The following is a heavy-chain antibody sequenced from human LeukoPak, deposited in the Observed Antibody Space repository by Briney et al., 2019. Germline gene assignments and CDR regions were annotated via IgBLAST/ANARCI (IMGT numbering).Heavy chain of an antibody. D-gene: IGHD2-2*01. V-gene: IGHV1-24*01. J-gene: IGHJ5*02. CDR1: GYTLTELS. Sequence: ASVKVSCKVSGYTLTELSMHRVRQAPGKGLEWMGGFDPEDGETTYAQKFQGRVTMTEDTSTDTAYMELSSLRSEDTAVYYCATGPPVPLGYCSSTSCINWFDPWGQGTLVTVSS. CDR3: ATGPPVPLGYCSSTSCINWFDP. CDR2: FDPEDGET.